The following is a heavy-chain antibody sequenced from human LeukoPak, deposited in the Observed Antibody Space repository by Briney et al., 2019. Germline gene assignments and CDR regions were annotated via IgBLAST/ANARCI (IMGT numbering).Heavy chain of an antibody. CDR3: ARDCSGSSCYWIH. D-gene: IGHD2-15*01. CDR1: EYTFSVYH. J-gene: IGHJ4*02. V-gene: IGHV1-2*02. Sequence: ASLKVSCKASEYTFSVYHIHWVRQTPGQGLEWMAWINPDSGDTNYAQKFQGRVTMTRDTSISTAYMEVSSLRSDDTAVYYCARDCSGSSCYWIHWGQGTLVTVSS. CDR2: INPDSGDT.